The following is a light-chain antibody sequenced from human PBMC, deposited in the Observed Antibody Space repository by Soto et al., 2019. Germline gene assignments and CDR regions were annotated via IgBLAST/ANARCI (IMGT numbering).Light chain of an antibody. J-gene: IGLJ2*01. CDR1: RSNIGTNT. Sequence: QSVLTQAPSASGAPGPRVTMSCSGSRSNIGTNTVNWYQQRPGTPPKFLIYDNYRRPSGVPDRFSGSQSGTSASLAINGLQSEDEAYYYCSAWDDSLNRPVFGGGTKLTVL. V-gene: IGLV1-44*01. CDR3: SAWDDSLNRPV. CDR2: DNY.